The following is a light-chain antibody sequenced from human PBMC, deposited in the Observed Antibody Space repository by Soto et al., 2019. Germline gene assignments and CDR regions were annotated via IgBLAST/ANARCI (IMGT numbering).Light chain of an antibody. J-gene: IGLJ3*02. CDR2: RNN. CDR1: SSNIGNTY. CDR3: AAWDDSLTRWV. V-gene: IGLV1-47*01. Sequence: QSVLTQPPSASGAPGQTVTISCSGSSSNIGNTYVYWFQQLPGTAPKLLIHRNNQRPSGVPDRFSGSRSGTSASLAISGLRSEDAADYYCAAWDDSLTRWVFGGGTKLTVL.